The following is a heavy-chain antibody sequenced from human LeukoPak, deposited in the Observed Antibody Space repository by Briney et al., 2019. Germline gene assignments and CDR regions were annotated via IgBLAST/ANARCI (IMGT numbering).Heavy chain of an antibody. Sequence: SETLSLTCTVSGYSISNGYYWGWIRQPPGKGLEWVGSISHRGSTYYNPSLRSRITISVDTSKNQFSLKLSSVTAADTAVYYCARVGLGYCSSTSCYGDWFDPWGQGTLVTVSS. CDR2: ISHRGST. CDR1: GYSISNGYY. J-gene: IGHJ5*02. V-gene: IGHV4-38-2*02. CDR3: ARVGLGYCSSTSCYGDWFDP. D-gene: IGHD2-2*01.